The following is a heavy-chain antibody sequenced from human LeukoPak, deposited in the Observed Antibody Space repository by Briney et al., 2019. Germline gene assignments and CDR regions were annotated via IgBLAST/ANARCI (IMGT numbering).Heavy chain of an antibody. CDR2: INPNSGGT. Sequence: ASVKVSCKASGYTFTGYYMHWVRQAPGQGLEWMGWINPNSGGTNYAQKFQGRVTMTRDTSISTAYMELSRLRSDDTAVYYCATGGYYDILTGYYDYWGQGTLVTVSS. CDR3: ATGGYYDILTGYYDY. CDR1: GYTFTGYY. J-gene: IGHJ4*02. D-gene: IGHD3-9*01. V-gene: IGHV1-2*02.